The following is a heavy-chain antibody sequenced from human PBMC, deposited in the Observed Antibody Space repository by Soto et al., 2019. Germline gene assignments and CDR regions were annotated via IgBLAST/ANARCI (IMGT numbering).Heavy chain of an antibody. J-gene: IGHJ4*02. Sequence: SETLSLTCTVSGGSLSSYYWSWIRQPPGKGLEWIGYIYYSGSTNYNPSLKSRVTISVDTSKNQFSLKLSSVTAADTAVYYCARLHGRCSSTSCYGAGFDYWGQGTLVTVSS. D-gene: IGHD2-2*01. V-gene: IGHV4-59*08. CDR3: ARLHGRCSSTSCYGAGFDY. CDR2: IYYSGST. CDR1: GGSLSSYY.